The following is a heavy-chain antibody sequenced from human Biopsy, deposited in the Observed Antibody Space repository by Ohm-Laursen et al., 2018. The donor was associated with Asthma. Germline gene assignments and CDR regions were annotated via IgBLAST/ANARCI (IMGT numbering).Heavy chain of an antibody. CDR3: ARRITIFGVVAYFDY. D-gene: IGHD3-3*01. J-gene: IGHJ4*02. V-gene: IGHV4-39*01. CDR2: IYYSGST. CDR1: GGSISSSSYY. Sequence: SQTLSLTCTVSGGSISSSSYYWGWIRQPPGKGLEWIGRIYYSGSTYYNPSLKSRVTIFVDTSKNQFFLKLSSVTAADMAVYYFARRITIFGVVAYFDYWGQGTLVTVSS.